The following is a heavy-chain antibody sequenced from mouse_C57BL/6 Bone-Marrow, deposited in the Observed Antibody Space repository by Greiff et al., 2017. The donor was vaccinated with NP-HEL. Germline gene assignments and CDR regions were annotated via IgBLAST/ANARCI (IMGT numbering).Heavy chain of an antibody. CDR3: ARVSTMVTNWYFDV. Sequence: VQLQQPGAELVKPGASVKMSCKASGYTFTSYWITWVKQRPGQGLEWIGDIYPGSGSTNYNEKFKSKATLTVDTSSSTAYMQLSSLTSEDSAVYYCARVSTMVTNWYFDVWGTGTTVTVSS. CDR1: GYTFTSYW. D-gene: IGHD2-2*01. V-gene: IGHV1-55*01. CDR2: IYPGSGST. J-gene: IGHJ1*03.